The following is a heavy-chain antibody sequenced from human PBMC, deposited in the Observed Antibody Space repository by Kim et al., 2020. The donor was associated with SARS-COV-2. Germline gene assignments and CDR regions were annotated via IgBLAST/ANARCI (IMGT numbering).Heavy chain of an antibody. CDR2: ISSSSSYI. V-gene: IGHV3-21*01. J-gene: IGHJ4*02. CDR3: AGDVYSSDWYPD. Sequence: GGSLRLSCAASGFTFSSYSMNWVRQAPGKGLEWVSSISSSSSYIYYADSVKGRFTISRDNAKNSLFLHMSSLRAEDTAVYYCAGDVYSSDWYPDWGQGTLVTVSS. D-gene: IGHD6-19*01. CDR1: GFTFSSYS.